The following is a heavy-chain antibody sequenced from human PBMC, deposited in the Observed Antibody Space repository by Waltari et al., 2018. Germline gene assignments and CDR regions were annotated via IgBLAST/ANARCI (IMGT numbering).Heavy chain of an antibody. D-gene: IGHD4-4*01. CDR2: FYSDGRT. Sequence: EVQLVETGGGLIQPGGSLRLSCAASGFIVSANHMNWVRQAPGKGLAWVSVFYSDGRTFYADSVKGRFSMSRDNSKNTLYLQMSSLRAEDTAVYYCARDVGGDGYSLCDYWGQGTLVTVSS. CDR3: ARDVGGDGYSLCDY. J-gene: IGHJ4*02. V-gene: IGHV3-53*02. CDR1: GFIVSANH.